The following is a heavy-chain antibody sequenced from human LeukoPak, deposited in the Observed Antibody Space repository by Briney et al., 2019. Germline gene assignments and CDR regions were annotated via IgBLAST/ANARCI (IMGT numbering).Heavy chain of an antibody. CDR2: IYSSGST. V-gene: IGHV4-61*05. D-gene: IGHD1-26*01. CDR1: GGSISSSSYY. J-gene: IGHJ4*02. CDR3: ARRSWASDFDY. Sequence: ETLSLSCTVSGGSISSSSYYWGWIRQPPGKGLEWIGYIYSSGSTNYNPSLKSRVNISIDTSENQFSLKLSSVTAADTAVYYCARRSWASDFDYWGQRPLVTVSS.